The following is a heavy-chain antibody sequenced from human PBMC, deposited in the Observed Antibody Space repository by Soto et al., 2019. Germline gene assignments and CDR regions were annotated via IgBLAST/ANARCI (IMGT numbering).Heavy chain of an antibody. D-gene: IGHD3-3*01. CDR1: GYTFTSYG. J-gene: IGHJ6*02. Sequence: ASVKVSCKAPGYTFTSYGISWVRQAPGQGLEGMGWISAYNGNTNYAQKLQGRVTMTTDTSTSTAYMELRSLRSDDTAVYYCARDRAPYYDFWSGYRPNYYYYGMDVWGQGTTMTVSS. CDR2: ISAYNGNT. V-gene: IGHV1-18*01. CDR3: ARDRAPYYDFWSGYRPNYYYYGMDV.